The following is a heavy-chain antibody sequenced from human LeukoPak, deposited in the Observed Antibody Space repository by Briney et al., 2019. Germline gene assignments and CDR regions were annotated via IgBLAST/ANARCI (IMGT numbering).Heavy chain of an antibody. CDR3: ARARSSYGYGDAFDI. CDR1: GFTFSTYA. V-gene: IGHV3-30*04. CDR2: ISYDGSSK. Sequence: GGPLRLSCAASGFTFSTYAMHWVRQAPGKGLEWVAVISYDGSSKYYADSVKGRFTISRDNSKNTLYLQMNSLRAEDTAVYYCARARSSYGYGDAFDIWGQGTMVTVSS. J-gene: IGHJ3*02. D-gene: IGHD5-18*01.